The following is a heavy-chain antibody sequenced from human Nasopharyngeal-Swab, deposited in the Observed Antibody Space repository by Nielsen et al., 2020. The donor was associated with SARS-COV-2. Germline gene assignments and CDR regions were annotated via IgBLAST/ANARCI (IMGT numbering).Heavy chain of an antibody. J-gene: IGHJ4*02. CDR1: GGSFSCYY. D-gene: IGHD6-25*01. Sequence: SETLSLTCAVYGGSFSCYYWSWIRQPPGKGLEWIGEINHSGSTNYNPSFKSRVTISVDTSKNQFSLTLSSVTAADTAVYYCARALRGAAAKYYFDYWGQGTLVTVSS. CDR3: ARALRGAAAKYYFDY. CDR2: INHSGST. V-gene: IGHV4-34*01.